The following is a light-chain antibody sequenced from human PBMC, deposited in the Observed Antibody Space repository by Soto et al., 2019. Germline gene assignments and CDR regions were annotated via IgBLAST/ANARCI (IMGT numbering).Light chain of an antibody. CDR3: SSYTSRPTLFV. J-gene: IGLJ1*01. V-gene: IGLV2-14*01. Sequence: QSVLTQPASVSGSPGQSITISCTGTSSDVGDYNYVSRYQQHPGKAPKLIIFEVSIRPSGVSVRFSGSKSGNTASLTISGLQTEDEADYYCSSYTSRPTLFVFGSGTKVTVL. CDR1: SSDVGDYNY. CDR2: EVS.